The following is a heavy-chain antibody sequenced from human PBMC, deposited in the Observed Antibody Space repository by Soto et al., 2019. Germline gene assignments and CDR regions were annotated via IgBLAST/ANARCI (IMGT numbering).Heavy chain of an antibody. CDR3: ARALILTGYYIHDAFDI. D-gene: IGHD3-9*01. V-gene: IGHV4-39*07. J-gene: IGHJ3*02. CDR2: IYYNGNT. Sequence: SETLSLTCTVSNGSINSSISYWGWIRQPPGGGLEWIGNIYYNGNTNYNPSLKSRVTISVDTSKNQFSLKLSSVTAADTAVYYCARALILTGYYIHDAFDIWGQGTMVTVSS. CDR1: NGSINSSISY.